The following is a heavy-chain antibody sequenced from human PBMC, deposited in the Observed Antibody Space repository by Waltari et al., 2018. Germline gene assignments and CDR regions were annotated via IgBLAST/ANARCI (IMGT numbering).Heavy chain of an antibody. CDR2: IDYSGNT. J-gene: IGHJ3*02. D-gene: IGHD3-22*01. V-gene: IGHV4-39*07. CDR1: GGSIRSSRYS. CDR3: ARRGNYYDSSGYFDAFDI. Sequence: QLQLQESGPGLVKPSETLSLTCTVSGGSIRSSRYSWAWIRQPPGKGREWIGSIDYSGNTYYNPSLKSRVTISVDTSKNQFSLKLRSVTAADTAVYYCARRGNYYDSSGYFDAFDIWGRGTMVTVSS.